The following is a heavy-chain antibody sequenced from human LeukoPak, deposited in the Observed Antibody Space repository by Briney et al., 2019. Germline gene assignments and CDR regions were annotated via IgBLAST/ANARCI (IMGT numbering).Heavy chain of an antibody. D-gene: IGHD5-18*01. Sequence: SETLSLTCAVYGGSFSGYYWSWIRQPPGKGLEWIGEINHSGSTNYNPSLKSRVTISVDTSKNQFSLKLSSVTAADTAVYYCARGFWGYRYGWYYFDYWGQGTLVTVSS. CDR3: ARGFWGYRYGWYYFDY. CDR1: GGSFSGYY. CDR2: INHSGST. V-gene: IGHV4-34*01. J-gene: IGHJ4*02.